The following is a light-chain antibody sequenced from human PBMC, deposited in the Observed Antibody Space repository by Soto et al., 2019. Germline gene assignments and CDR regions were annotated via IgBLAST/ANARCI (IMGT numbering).Light chain of an antibody. CDR3: QQYIAPHPIT. Sequence: EIVLTQSPGTLSLSPGERATLSCRASQSVDTYLAWYQQKPGQPPRLLISVASSRASGIPDRFSGSGSGTQFTLTISRVEPEDVAVYYCQQYIAPHPITFGQGTRLHIK. J-gene: IGKJ5*01. V-gene: IGKV3-20*01. CDR1: QSVDTY. CDR2: VAS.